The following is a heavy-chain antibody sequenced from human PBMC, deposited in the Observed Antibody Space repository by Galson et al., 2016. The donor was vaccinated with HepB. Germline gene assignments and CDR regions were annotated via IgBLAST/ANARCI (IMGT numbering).Heavy chain of an antibody. Sequence: ETLSLTCAVYGGSYSGYYCSWIRQPPEMGLEYIGSIHSSGTSYYNPSLTSRVTVSADMSTNQFFLSLTSATAADTAIYYCVTLGTAAAVANRRGSVYWSQGTRVTVSS. J-gene: IGHJ4*02. D-gene: IGHD6-13*01. CDR3: VTLGTAAAVANRRGSVY. CDR1: GGSYSGYY. CDR2: IHSSGTS. V-gene: IGHV4-34*01.